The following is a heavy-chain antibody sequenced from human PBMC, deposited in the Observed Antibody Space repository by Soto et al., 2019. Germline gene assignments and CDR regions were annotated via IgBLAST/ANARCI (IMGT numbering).Heavy chain of an antibody. J-gene: IGHJ3*02. CDR1: GYNFKGSW. V-gene: IGHV3-7*03. Sequence: PGGSLRLSCAASGYNFKGSWMTWVRQPPGRGLEWVASIGLAGGEENYVDSVKGRFTISRDNANNSMYLEMNSLKDEDTAVYFCARGRSRDRWGHGTRVTVSS. CDR2: IGLAGGEE. CDR3: ARGRSRDR.